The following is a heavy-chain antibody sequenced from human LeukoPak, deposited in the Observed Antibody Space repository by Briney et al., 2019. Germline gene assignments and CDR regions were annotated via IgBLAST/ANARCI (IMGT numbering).Heavy chain of an antibody. Sequence: GASVKVSCKASGYTFTSYGISWVRQAPGQGLEWMGWISAYNGNTNYAQKLQGRVTMTTDTSTSTAYMELRSLRSDDTAVYHCARAGGVVVPAAIFDYWGQGTLVTVSS. CDR3: ARAGGVVVPAAIFDY. D-gene: IGHD2-2*01. V-gene: IGHV1-18*04. J-gene: IGHJ4*02. CDR1: GYTFTSYG. CDR2: ISAYNGNT.